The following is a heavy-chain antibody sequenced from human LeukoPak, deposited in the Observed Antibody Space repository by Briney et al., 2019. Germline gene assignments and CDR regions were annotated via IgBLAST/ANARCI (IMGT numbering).Heavy chain of an antibody. CDR2: ISSSGSST. CDR3: AKDQESQLLLLDY. D-gene: IGHD2-2*01. V-gene: IGHV3-23*01. CDR1: GFTFSRYA. J-gene: IGHJ4*02. Sequence: GGSLRLSCAASGFTFSRYAMNWVRQVPGKGLEWVSGISSSGSSTSYADSVKGRFTMSRDNSKNTLYLQINSLRAEDTAIYYCAKDQESQLLLLDYWGQGSLVTVSS.